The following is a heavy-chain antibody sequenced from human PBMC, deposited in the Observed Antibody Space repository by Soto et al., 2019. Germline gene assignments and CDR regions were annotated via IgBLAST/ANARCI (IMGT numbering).Heavy chain of an antibody. CDR3: ARDRVTTVTINWFDP. CDR2: ISAYNGNT. J-gene: IGHJ5*02. V-gene: IGHV1-18*01. CDR1: GYTFTSYC. Sequence: ASVKVSCKASGYTFTSYCISWVRQAPGQGLEWMGWISAYNGNTNYAQKLQGRVTMTTDTSTSTAYMELRSLRSDDTAVYYCARDRVTTVTINWFDPWGQGTLVTVSS. D-gene: IGHD4-17*01.